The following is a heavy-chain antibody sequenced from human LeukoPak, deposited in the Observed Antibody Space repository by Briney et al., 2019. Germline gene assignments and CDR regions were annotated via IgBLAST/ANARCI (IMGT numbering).Heavy chain of an antibody. CDR2: IIPIFGTA. Sequence: SVKVSCKASGGTFSSYAISWVRQAPGQGLEWMGGIIPIFGTANYAQKFQGRVTITADESTSTAYMELSSLRSEDTAVYYCARGGYSGYGYYYMDVWGKGTTVTVSS. CDR1: GGTFSSYA. D-gene: IGHD5-12*01. CDR3: ARGGYSGYGYYYMDV. J-gene: IGHJ6*03. V-gene: IGHV1-69*13.